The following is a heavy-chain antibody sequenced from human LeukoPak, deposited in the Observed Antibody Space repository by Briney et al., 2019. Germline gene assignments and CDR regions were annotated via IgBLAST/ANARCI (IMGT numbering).Heavy chain of an antibody. CDR1: GFTFSSYD. CDR2: IGTAGDT. J-gene: IGHJ4*02. CDR3: ARADWKLLYFDY. Sequence: GGSLRLSCAASGFTFSSYDMHWVRQATGKGLEWVSAIGTAGDTYYPGSVKGRFTISRDNSKNTLYLQMNSLRAEDTAVYYCARADWKLLYFDYWGQGTLVAVSS. D-gene: IGHD1-1*01. V-gene: IGHV3-13*01.